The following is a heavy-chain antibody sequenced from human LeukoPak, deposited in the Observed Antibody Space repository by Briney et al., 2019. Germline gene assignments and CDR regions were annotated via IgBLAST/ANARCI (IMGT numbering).Heavy chain of an antibody. CDR3: ARGERWIQLWSGYYGMDV. V-gene: IGHV3-21*01. CDR1: GFTFSSYS. J-gene: IGHJ6*02. D-gene: IGHD5-18*01. CDR2: ISSSSSYI. Sequence: NPGGSLRLSCAASGFTFSSYSMNWVRQAPGKGLEWVSSISSSSSYIYYADSVKGRFTISRDNAKNSLYLQMNSLRAEDTAVYYCARGERWIQLWSGYYGMDVWGQGTTVTVSS.